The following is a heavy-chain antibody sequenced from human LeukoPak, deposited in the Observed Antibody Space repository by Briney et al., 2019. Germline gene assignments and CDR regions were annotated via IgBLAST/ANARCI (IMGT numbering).Heavy chain of an antibody. J-gene: IGHJ4*02. CDR1: RFTFGDYS. CDR2: IHWTGGIV. D-gene: IGHD3-10*01. Sequence: GGSLRLSCAGSRFTFGDYSMHWVRQAPGKGLEWISGIHWTGGIVAYAASVKGRFTISRDNAKNSLYMEMNSLKPEDTALYYCAKLMVGGLTKSPFDSWGQGTLVTVSS. V-gene: IGHV3-9*01. CDR3: AKLMVGGLTKSPFDS.